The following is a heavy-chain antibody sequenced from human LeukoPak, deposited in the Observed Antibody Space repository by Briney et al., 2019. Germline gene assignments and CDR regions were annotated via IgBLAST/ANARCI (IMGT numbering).Heavy chain of an antibody. CDR1: GGTFSSYA. Sequence: GASVKVSCKASGGTFSSYAISWVRQAPGQGLEWMGGIIPIFGTANYAQKFQGRVTTTADESTSTAYMELSSLRSEDTAVYYCARGGTYSSSWSYFDYWGQGTLVTVSS. CDR2: IIPIFGTA. J-gene: IGHJ4*02. D-gene: IGHD6-13*01. V-gene: IGHV1-69*01. CDR3: ARGGTYSSSWSYFDY.